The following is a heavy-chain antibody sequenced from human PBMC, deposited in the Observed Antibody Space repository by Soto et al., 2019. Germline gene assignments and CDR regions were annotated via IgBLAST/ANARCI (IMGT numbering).Heavy chain of an antibody. V-gene: IGHV4-34*01. CDR3: ARAGRDGYNGYFDY. Sequence: QVQLQQWGAGLLKPSETLSLTCAVYGGSFSGYYWSWIRQPPGKGLEWIGEINHSGSTNYNPSLKSRVTISVDTSKNQFSLKLSSVTAADTAVYYCARAGRDGYNGYFDYWGQGTLVTVS. J-gene: IGHJ4*02. D-gene: IGHD5-12*01. CDR2: INHSGST. CDR1: GGSFSGYY.